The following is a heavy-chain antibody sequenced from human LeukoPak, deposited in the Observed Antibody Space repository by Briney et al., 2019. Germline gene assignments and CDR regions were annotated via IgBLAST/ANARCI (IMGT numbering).Heavy chain of an antibody. CDR2: IYHSGST. D-gene: IGHD6-19*01. J-gene: IGHJ4*02. V-gene: IGHV4-4*02. Sequence: PSGTLSLTCAVSSGSISSSNWWSWVRQPPGKGLEWIGEIYHSGSTNYNPSLKSRVTISVDKSKNQFSLKLSSVTAADTAVYYCARTGSIAVAGFDYWGQGTLVTVSS. CDR3: ARTGSIAVAGFDY. CDR1: SGSISSSNW.